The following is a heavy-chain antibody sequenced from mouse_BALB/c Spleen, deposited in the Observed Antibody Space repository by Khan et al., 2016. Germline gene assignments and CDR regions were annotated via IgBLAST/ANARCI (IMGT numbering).Heavy chain of an antibody. Sequence: VQLKESGPELVKPGASVKMSCKASGYTFTSYVMHWVKQKPGQGLEWIGYINPYNDGTKYNEKFKGKDTLTSDKSSSTAYMELSSLTSENSEVYYCAGGGYYGCSYEVVYWGQGTTLAVSS. CDR1: GYTFTSYV. CDR3: AGGGYYGCSYEVVY. CDR2: INPYNDGT. J-gene: IGHJ2*01. D-gene: IGHD1-1*01. V-gene: IGHV1S136*01.